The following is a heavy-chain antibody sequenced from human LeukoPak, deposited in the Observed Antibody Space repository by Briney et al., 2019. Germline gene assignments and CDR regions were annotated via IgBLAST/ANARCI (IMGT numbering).Heavy chain of an antibody. D-gene: IGHD2-8*02. Sequence: GGSLRLSCVGSGFTFSAYGVSWVRQAPGKGLESVSSISGSDGATSYADSVKGRFTISRDNSKNTLYLQMNSLRAEDTAVYYCAKDMRGVVLVPRAYYFDSWGQGTLVTVSS. CDR2: ISGSDGAT. CDR1: GFTFSAYG. V-gene: IGHV3-23*01. CDR3: AKDMRGVVLVPRAYYFDS. J-gene: IGHJ4*02.